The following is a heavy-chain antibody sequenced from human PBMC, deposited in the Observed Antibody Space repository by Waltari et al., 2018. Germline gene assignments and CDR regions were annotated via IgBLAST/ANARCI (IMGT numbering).Heavy chain of an antibody. V-gene: IGHV1-2*06. D-gene: IGHD3-22*01. CDR2: INPNSGGT. CDR3: ARSITMLVVVQRGRDAFDS. Sequence: QVQLVQSGAEVKKPGASVKVSCKASGYTFTGYYMHWVRQAPGQGLECMGRINPNSGGTNYAQKLQGRVTMTSDTSISTAYTGLGRLRSDDTAVYYCARSITMLVVVQRGRDAFDSWCQGTMVTVSS. CDR1: GYTFTGYY. J-gene: IGHJ3*02.